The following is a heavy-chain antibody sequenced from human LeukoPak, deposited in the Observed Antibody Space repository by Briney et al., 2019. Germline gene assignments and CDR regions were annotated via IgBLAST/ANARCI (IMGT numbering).Heavy chain of an antibody. D-gene: IGHD5-24*01. CDR3: ARNKMAQFNWFDP. J-gene: IGHJ5*02. CDR1: GGTFRSNT. CDR2: ISAYNGNT. Sequence: ASVKVSCKASGGTFRSNTISWVRQAPGQGLEWMGRISAYNGNTNYAQKLQGRVTMTTDTSTSTAYMELRSLRSDDTAVYYCARNKMAQFNWFDPWGQGTLVTVSS. V-gene: IGHV1-18*01.